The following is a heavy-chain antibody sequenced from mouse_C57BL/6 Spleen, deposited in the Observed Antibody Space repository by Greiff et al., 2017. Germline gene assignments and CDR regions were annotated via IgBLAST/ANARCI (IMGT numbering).Heavy chain of an antibody. J-gene: IGHJ2*01. Sequence: VQLQQSGAELMKPGASVKLSCKATGYTFTGYWIEWVKQRPGHGLEWIGEILPGSGSTNYNEKFKGKATFTADTSSSTAYMQLSSLTTADSAIXCCARLAYSRYRGYWGEGTTLTVSP. V-gene: IGHV1-9*01. CDR3: ARLAYSRYRGY. CDR2: ILPGSGST. CDR1: GYTFTGYW. D-gene: IGHD2-5*01.